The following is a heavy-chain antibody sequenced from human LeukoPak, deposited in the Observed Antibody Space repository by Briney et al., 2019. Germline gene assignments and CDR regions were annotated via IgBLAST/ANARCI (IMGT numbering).Heavy chain of an antibody. CDR2: ISGSGDST. J-gene: IGHJ4*02. CDR1: GFTFSTYA. V-gene: IGHV3-23*01. Sequence: GGSLRLSCAASGFTFSTYAMSWVRQAPGKGLEWVSGISGSGDSTNYADSVKGRFTISRDNSKNTQHLQMNSLRAEDTAVYYCARGGYNPFDYWGQGTLVTVSS. D-gene: IGHD3-16*01. CDR3: ARGGYNPFDY.